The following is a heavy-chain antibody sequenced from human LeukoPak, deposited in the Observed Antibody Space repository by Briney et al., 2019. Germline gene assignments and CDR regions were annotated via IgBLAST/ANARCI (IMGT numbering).Heavy chain of an antibody. J-gene: IGHJ4*02. Sequence: PAETLSLTCTASGGSISSYYWSWIRQPAGKGLEWIGRIYTSGSTNYNPSLKSRVTISVDKSKNQFSLKLSSVTAADTAVYYCARVKRVAFDYWGQGTLVTVSS. CDR1: GGSISSYY. V-gene: IGHV4-4*07. CDR3: ARVKRVAFDY. CDR2: IYTSGST. D-gene: IGHD5-12*01.